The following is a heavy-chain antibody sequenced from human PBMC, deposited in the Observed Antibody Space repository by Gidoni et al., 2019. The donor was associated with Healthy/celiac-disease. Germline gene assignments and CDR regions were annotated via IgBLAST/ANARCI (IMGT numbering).Heavy chain of an antibody. CDR3: AKDGAYDYGDYLMRYYYYGMDV. D-gene: IGHD4-17*01. J-gene: IGHJ6*02. Sequence: QVQLVESGGGVVQPGRSLRLSCAASGFTFSSYVMHWVRQAPGKGLEWVAVISYDGSNKYYADSVKGRFTISRDNSKNTLYLQMNSLRAEDTAVYYCAKDGAYDYGDYLMRYYYYGMDVWGQGTTVTVSS. CDR2: ISYDGSNK. V-gene: IGHV3-30*18. CDR1: GFTFSSYV.